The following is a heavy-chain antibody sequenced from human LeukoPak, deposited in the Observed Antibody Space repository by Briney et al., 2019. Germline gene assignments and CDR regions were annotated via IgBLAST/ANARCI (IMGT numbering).Heavy chain of an antibody. CDR3: ANAGSSGYPSDY. D-gene: IGHD3-22*01. V-gene: IGHV3-30*02. Sequence: PGGSLRLSCAASGFTFSSYGMHWVRQAPGKGLEWVAFIRYDGSNKYYADSVKGRFTISRANSKNTLYLQMNSLRAEDTAVYYCANAGSSGYPSDYWGQGTLVTVSS. J-gene: IGHJ4*02. CDR1: GFTFSSYG. CDR2: IRYDGSNK.